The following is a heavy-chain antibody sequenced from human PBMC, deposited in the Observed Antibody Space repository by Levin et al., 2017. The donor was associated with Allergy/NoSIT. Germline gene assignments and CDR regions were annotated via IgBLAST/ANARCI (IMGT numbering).Heavy chain of an antibody. D-gene: IGHD1-26*01. CDR3: ARSGRFGKTHFDY. CDR1: GGPIRNYY. V-gene: IGHV4-59*08. CDR2: IYYRGST. Sequence: SETLSLTCTVSGGPIRNYYWSWIRQPPGKGLEWIGYIYYRGSTNYNPSLKSRVTISVDTSKNQFSLKLNSVTAADTAVYYCARSGRFGKTHFDYWGQGTLVTVSS. J-gene: IGHJ4*02.